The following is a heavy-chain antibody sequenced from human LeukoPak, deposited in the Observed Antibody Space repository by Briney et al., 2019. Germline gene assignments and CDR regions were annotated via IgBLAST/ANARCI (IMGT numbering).Heavy chain of an antibody. V-gene: IGHV3-30*18. D-gene: IGHD4-23*01. CDR3: AKDVRSLYGGNDY. Sequence: RPGGSLRLSCAASGFTFSSYAMSWVRQAPGKGLEWVAVISYDGSNKYYADSVKGRFTISRDNSKNTLYLQMNSLRAEDTAVYYCAKDVRSLYGGNDYWGQGTLVTVSS. CDR1: GFTFSSYA. CDR2: ISYDGSNK. J-gene: IGHJ4*02.